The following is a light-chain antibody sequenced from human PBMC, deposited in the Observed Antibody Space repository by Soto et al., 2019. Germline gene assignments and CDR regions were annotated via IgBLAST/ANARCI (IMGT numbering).Light chain of an antibody. V-gene: IGLV2-14*03. CDR1: SSDVGGYNY. CDR2: DVS. CDR3: SSYTTSNTRQIV. Sequence: QSALTQPASVCGSPGQSITISCTGTSSDVGGYNYVSWYQHHPGKAPKLMIFDVSNRPSGVSNRFSGSKSVNTASLTISGLQPEDEADYYGSSYTTSNTRQIVFGTGTKVTVL. J-gene: IGLJ1*01.